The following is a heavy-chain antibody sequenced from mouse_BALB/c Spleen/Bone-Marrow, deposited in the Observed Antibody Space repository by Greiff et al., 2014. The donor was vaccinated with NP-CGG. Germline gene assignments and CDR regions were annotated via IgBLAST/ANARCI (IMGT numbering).Heavy chain of an antibody. V-gene: IGHV1S81*02. CDR1: GYTFTSYW. J-gene: IGHJ3*01. CDR3: AGGNPSAY. Sequence: QVQLQQSGAELVKPGSSVKLSCKASGYTFTSYWMHWVKQRPGQGLEWIGEINPSNGRTNYNEKFKNKATLTVDKSSSTAYMQLSSLTSEDPAVYSCAGGNPSAYWGQGTLVTVSA. CDR2: INPSNGRT. D-gene: IGHD2-1*01.